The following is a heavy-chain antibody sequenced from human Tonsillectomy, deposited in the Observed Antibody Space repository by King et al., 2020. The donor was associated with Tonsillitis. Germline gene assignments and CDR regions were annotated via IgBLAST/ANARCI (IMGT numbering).Heavy chain of an antibody. CDR3: ARLAEEYYYDSRGDAFDI. D-gene: IGHD3-22*01. J-gene: IGHJ3*02. Sequence: TLKESGPTLVKPTQTLTLTCTFSGFSLSTSGVSVGWIRQPPGKALEWLALIYWNDDKRYSPSLKSRLTITKDTSKNQVVLTMTNMDPVDTATYYCARLAEEYYYDSRGDAFDIWGQGTMVTVSS. CDR1: GFSLSTSGVS. CDR2: IYWNDDK. V-gene: IGHV2-5*01.